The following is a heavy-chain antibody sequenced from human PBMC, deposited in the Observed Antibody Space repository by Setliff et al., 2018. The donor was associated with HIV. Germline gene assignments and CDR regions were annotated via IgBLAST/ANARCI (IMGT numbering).Heavy chain of an antibody. D-gene: IGHD3-22*01. CDR3: ASRVYYYDESRILREEGFVP. Sequence: KTSETLSLTCSVSGGSIRDNKYYWSWIRQPPGKGLEWTGSIYHTGKTYYNSALRNRLTIAVDTSKNQFSLELSSVTAADTAVYYCASRVYYYDESRILREEGFVPWVQGTLVTVSS. J-gene: IGHJ5*02. CDR2: IYHTGKT. V-gene: IGHV4-39*01. CDR1: GGSIRDNKYY.